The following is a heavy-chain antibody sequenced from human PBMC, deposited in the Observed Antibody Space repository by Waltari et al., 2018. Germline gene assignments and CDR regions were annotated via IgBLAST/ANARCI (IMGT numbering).Heavy chain of an antibody. Sequence: VQLVQSGAEVKKPGSSVKVSCKASGGTFSSYAISWVRQAPGQGLEWMGGIIYPGYSDTRYSPSFQGQVTISADKSISTAYLQWSSLKASDTAMYYCARRLVGAEEAGFDPWGQGTLVTVSS. CDR3: ARRLVGAEEAGFDP. V-gene: IGHV5-51*01. CDR1: GGTFSSYA. J-gene: IGHJ5*02. D-gene: IGHD1-26*01. CDR2: IYPGYSDT.